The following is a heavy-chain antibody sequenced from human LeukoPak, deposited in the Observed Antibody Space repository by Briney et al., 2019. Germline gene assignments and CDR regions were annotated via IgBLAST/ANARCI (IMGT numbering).Heavy chain of an antibody. CDR3: AGSYYYDSSGYF. D-gene: IGHD3-22*01. CDR1: GYTLTELS. V-gene: IGHV1-24*01. J-gene: IGHJ4*02. Sequence: GASVKVSCKVSGYTLTELSMHWVRQAPGKGLEWMGGFDPEDGETIYAQKLQGRVTMTTDTSTSTAYMELRSLRSDDTAVYYCAGSYYYDSSGYFWGQGTLVTVSS. CDR2: FDPEDGET.